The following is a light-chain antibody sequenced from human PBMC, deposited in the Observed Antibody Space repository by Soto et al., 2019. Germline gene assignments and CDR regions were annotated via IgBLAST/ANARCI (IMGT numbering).Light chain of an antibody. Sequence: QSALTQPDSVSGSPGQSITISCTGTNSDVGAYKPVSWYQHHPGKAPKLMIYDVSYRPSGVSNRFSGSQSGNTASLTISGLQPEDESEYYCSSSTTRGTRVFGTGTKLTLL. CDR2: DVS. CDR3: SSSTTRGTRV. V-gene: IGLV2-14*03. J-gene: IGLJ1*01. CDR1: NSDVGAYKP.